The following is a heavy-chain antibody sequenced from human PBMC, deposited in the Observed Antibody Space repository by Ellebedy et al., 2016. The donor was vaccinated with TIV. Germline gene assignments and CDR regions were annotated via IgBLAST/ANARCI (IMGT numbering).Heavy chain of an antibody. CDR1: RNIFTSHW. Sequence: GESLKISCKGSRNIFTSHWITWVRQMPGKGLEWMGRIDPSDSQTNYSPSFQGHVTISVDKSISTAYLQWSSLKASDTAMYYCARFISWFDPWGQGTLVTVSS. CDR2: IDPSDSQT. V-gene: IGHV5-10-1*01. D-gene: IGHD3-10*01. CDR3: ARFISWFDP. J-gene: IGHJ5*02.